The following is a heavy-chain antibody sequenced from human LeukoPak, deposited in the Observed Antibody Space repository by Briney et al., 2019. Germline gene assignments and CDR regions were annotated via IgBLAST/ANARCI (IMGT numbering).Heavy chain of an antibody. J-gene: IGHJ4*02. CDR1: GFSVSSNY. CDR3: AKDLEGPDSSGYYLHVIDF. D-gene: IGHD3-22*01. Sequence: GGSLRLPCAASGFSVSSNYMSWVRQAPGKGLEWVSVIYSSGDTYNSDSVKGRFIISRDNSKNTPYFQMNSLRAEDTAVYYCAKDLEGPDSSGYYLHVIDFWGQGTLVTVSS. CDR2: IYSSGDT. V-gene: IGHV3-66*01.